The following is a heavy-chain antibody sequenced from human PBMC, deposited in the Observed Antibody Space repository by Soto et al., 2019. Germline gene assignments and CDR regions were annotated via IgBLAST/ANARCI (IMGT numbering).Heavy chain of an antibody. J-gene: IGHJ4*02. D-gene: IGHD3-10*01. CDR3: AREARGFDY. CDR1: GFTFSSYN. CDR2: ISSTGSTT. Sequence: EVQLVESGGGSIQTGGSLRLSCAASGFTFSSYNMNWVRQAPGKGLEWISYISSTGSTTYYADSVKGRFTTSRDNAKNSLSLQMNSLRDEDTAVYYCAREARGFDYWGQGTLASVSS. V-gene: IGHV3-48*02.